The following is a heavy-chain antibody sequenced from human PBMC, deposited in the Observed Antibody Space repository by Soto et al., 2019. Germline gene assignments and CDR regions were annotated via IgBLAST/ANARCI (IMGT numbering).Heavy chain of an antibody. Sequence: QVQLVQSGAEVKKPGASVKVSCKASGYTFTSYGISWVRQAPGQGLEWMGWISAYHGNTNYEQKLQGRVTMTTDTSTSTAYMELRSLRSDDTAVYYCARDRLGSSGWRASQKPADYWGQGTLVTVSS. J-gene: IGHJ4*02. CDR3: ARDRLGSSGWRASQKPADY. V-gene: IGHV1-18*01. CDR1: GYTFTSYG. CDR2: ISAYHGNT. D-gene: IGHD6-19*01.